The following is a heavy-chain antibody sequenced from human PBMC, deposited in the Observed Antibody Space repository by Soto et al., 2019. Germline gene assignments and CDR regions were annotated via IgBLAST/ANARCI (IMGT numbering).Heavy chain of an antibody. CDR1: GFTFSSYW. J-gene: IGHJ3*02. D-gene: IGHD6-13*01. Sequence: GGSLRLSCAASGFTFSSYWMSWVRQAPGKGLEWVANIKQDGSEKYYVDSVKGRFTISRDNAKNSLYLQMNSLGAEDTAVYYCARPPYSSSWYDAFDIWGQGTMVTVSS. CDR3: ARPPYSSSWYDAFDI. V-gene: IGHV3-7*03. CDR2: IKQDGSEK.